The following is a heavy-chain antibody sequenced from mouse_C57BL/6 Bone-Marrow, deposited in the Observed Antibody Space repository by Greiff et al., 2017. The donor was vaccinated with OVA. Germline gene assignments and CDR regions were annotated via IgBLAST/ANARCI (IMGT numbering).Heavy chain of an antibody. V-gene: IGHV5-6*01. D-gene: IGHD2-12*01. J-gene: IGHJ3*01. CDR2: ISRGGSYT. Sequence: EVMLVESGGDLVKPGGSLKLSCAASGFTFSSYGMSWVRQTPDKRLEWVATISRGGSYTYYPDSVKGRFPISRDNAKNTLYLQMSSLKSEDTAMYYCARHWPRRGFAYWGQGTLVTVSA. CDR3: ARHWPRRGFAY. CDR1: GFTFSSYG.